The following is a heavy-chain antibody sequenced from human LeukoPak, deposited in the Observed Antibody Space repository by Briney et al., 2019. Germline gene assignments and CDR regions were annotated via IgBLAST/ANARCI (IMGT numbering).Heavy chain of an antibody. CDR3: AGGADVGLYTFDY. V-gene: IGHV1-69*13. CDR1: GGTFSSYA. Sequence: SVKVSCKASGGTFSSYAISWVRQAPGQGLEWMGGIISIFGTANYAQKFQGRVTITADESTRTAYMELSSLRSEDTAVYYCAGGADVGLYTFDYWGQGTLVTVSS. CDR2: IISIFGTA. D-gene: IGHD2-2*02. J-gene: IGHJ4*02.